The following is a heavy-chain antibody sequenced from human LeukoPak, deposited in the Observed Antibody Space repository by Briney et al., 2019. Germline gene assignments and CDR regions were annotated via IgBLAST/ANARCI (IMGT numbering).Heavy chain of an antibody. CDR2: ITRSSNYI. CDR3: GNLLRWEPY. Sequence: GGSLRLSCVASGFTLSSYSMNWVRQAPGKGLEWVSSITRSSNYIYYADSVKGRFTISRDNAKNSLYLQMNSLRAEDTAVYYCGNLLRWEPYWGQGTLVTVSS. D-gene: IGHD4-23*01. CDR1: GFTLSSYS. J-gene: IGHJ4*02. V-gene: IGHV3-21*01.